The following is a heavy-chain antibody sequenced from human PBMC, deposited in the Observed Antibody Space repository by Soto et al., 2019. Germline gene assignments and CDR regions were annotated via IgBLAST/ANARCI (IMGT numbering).Heavy chain of an antibody. V-gene: IGHV3-30*18. CDR2: VSYDGSKK. CDR1: GLTFRSYG. Sequence: GGALRLSCEVSGLTFRSYGMHWVRQAPGKGLEWVAVVSYDGSKKYYTDPVKGRFTISRDNSKNTLYLQMNSLRTEDTAVYYCAKSKAADGTPAGYYFDYWGQGRLVTVSP. CDR3: AKSKAADGTPAGYYFDY. D-gene: IGHD3-3*01. J-gene: IGHJ4*02.